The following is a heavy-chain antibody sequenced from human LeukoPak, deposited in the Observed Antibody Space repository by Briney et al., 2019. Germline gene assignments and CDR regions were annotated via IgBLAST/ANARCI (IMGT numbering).Heavy chain of an antibody. CDR1: GYTFTGYF. J-gene: IGHJ4*02. D-gene: IGHD5-18*01. CDR2: INHNSGGT. CDR3: ARDRSPAPGRSYGRGHFDY. Sequence: ASVKVSCKASGYTFTGYFMYWVRQAPGQGLEWMGWINHNSGGTNYAQKFQGRVTMTRDTSISTAYMELSRLRSDDTAVYYCARDRSPAPGRSYGRGHFDYWGQGTLVTVSS. V-gene: IGHV1-2*02.